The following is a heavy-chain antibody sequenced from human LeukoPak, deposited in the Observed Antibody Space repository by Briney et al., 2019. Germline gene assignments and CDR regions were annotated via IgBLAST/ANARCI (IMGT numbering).Heavy chain of an antibody. CDR3: ATSGDGSGSPAYYFDY. CDR1: GYTFTSYA. D-gene: IGHD3-10*01. Sequence: ASVKVSCKASGYTFTSYAMHWVRQAPGQRLEWMGWINAGNGNTKYSQKFQGRVTITRDTSASTAYMELSSLRSEDTAVYYCATSGDGSGSPAYYFDYWGQGTLVTVSS. J-gene: IGHJ4*02. V-gene: IGHV1-3*01. CDR2: INAGNGNT.